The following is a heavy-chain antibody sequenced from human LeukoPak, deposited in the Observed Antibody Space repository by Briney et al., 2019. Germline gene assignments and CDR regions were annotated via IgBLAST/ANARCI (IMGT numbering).Heavy chain of an antibody. D-gene: IGHD1-7*01. Sequence: GGSLRLSCAASGFTFSSYSMNWVRQAPGKGLEWVSSISSSSSYIYYADSVKGRFTISRDNAKNSLYLQMNSLRAEDTAVYYCARGYNWNYVDYFDYWGQGTLVTVSS. J-gene: IGHJ4*02. V-gene: IGHV3-21*01. CDR1: GFTFSSYS. CDR3: ARGYNWNYVDYFDY. CDR2: ISSSSSYI.